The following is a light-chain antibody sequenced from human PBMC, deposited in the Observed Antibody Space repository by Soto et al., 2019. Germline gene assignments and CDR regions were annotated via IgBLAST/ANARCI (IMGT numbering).Light chain of an antibody. CDR1: QSVSSY. CDR3: QSEDRLIT. CDR2: GTS. Sequence: EIGVKHSPGTVSLSPGERATLSCRASQSVSSYLAWYQQKPGQTPRLLIYGTSNRATGIPARFSGSGSGTDFTLTISRLEPEDLGVGCAQSEDRLITFDYGTRLEIK. V-gene: IGKV3-11*01. J-gene: IGKJ5*01.